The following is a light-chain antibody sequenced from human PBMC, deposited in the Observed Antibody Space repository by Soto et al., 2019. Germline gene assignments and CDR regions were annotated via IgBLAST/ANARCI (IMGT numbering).Light chain of an antibody. Sequence: QSVLTQPPSASGTPGQRVTISCTGSSSNIGTNYVHWYQQLPGTAPKLLIYLNDQRPSGVPDRFSGSKSGTSASLAISGLRSEDEADYFCAAWDGSLDGRFVFGNGTKVTVL. V-gene: IGLV1-47*02. CDR2: LND. CDR3: AAWDGSLDGRFV. CDR1: SSNIGTNY. J-gene: IGLJ1*01.